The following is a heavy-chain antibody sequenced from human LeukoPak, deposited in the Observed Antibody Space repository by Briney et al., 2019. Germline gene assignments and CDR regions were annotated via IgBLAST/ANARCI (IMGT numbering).Heavy chain of an antibody. Sequence: PSETLSLTCAVYGGPFSGYYWSWIRQPPGKGLEWIGEINHSGSTNYNPSLKSRVTISVDTSKSQFSLRLSSVTAADTGVYYCARHPLRLGMDVWGQGTTVTVSS. J-gene: IGHJ6*02. D-gene: IGHD3-3*01. CDR2: INHSGST. CDR3: ARHPLRLGMDV. CDR1: GGPFSGYY. V-gene: IGHV4-34*01.